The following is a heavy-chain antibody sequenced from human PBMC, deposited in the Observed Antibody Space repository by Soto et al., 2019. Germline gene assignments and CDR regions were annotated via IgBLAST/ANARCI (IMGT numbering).Heavy chain of an antibody. CDR1: GFTFSDYY. D-gene: IGHD3-22*01. J-gene: IGHJ4*02. V-gene: IGHV3-11*05. CDR3: ATGQYYYDSSAYYYS. Sequence: QVQLVESGGGLVKPGGSLRLSCAASGFTFSDYYMSWIRQAPGKGLEWVSYISSSSSYTNYADSVKGRFTISRDNAKNSLYLQMNSLRAEDKAVYYCATGQYYYDSSAYYYSWGQGTLVTVSS. CDR2: ISSSSSYT.